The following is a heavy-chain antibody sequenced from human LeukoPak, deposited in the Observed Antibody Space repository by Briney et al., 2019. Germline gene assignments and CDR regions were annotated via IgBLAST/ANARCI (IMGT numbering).Heavy chain of an antibody. D-gene: IGHD2-21*01. CDR3: ARGTGLWFNFDY. V-gene: IGHV4-61*01. J-gene: IGHJ4*02. CDR1: GGSVSSGSYY. CDR2: IYYSGST. Sequence: SETLSLTCTVSGGSVSSGSYYWSWIRQPPGKGLEWIGYIYYSGSTNYNPSLKSRVTISVDTSKNQFSLKLSSVTAADTAVYYCARGTGLWFNFDYWGQGTLVTVSS.